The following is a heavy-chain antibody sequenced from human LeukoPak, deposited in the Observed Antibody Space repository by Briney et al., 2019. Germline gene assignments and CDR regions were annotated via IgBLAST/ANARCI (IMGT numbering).Heavy chain of an antibody. CDR3: AKVGALGYCSSTSCYSYFDY. J-gene: IGHJ4*02. CDR2: ISGSGGST. D-gene: IGHD2-2*01. V-gene: IGHV3-23*01. CDR1: GXTFSSYA. Sequence: PGGSLRLSCAASGXTFSSYAMSWVRQAPGKGLEWVSAISGSGGSTYYADSVKGRFTISRDNSKNTLYLQMNSLRAEDTAVYYCAKVGALGYCSSTSCYSYFDYWGQGTLVTVSS.